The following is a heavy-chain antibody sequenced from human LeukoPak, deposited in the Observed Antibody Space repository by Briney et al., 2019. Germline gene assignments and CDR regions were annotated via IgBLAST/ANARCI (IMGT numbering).Heavy chain of an antibody. Sequence: PSETLSLTCAVSGGSMSSYYWSWIRQPAGEGLEWIGRIYPRGTSNYNPSLKSRVTMSVDTSKNHFFLTLSSVTPAGTGVVFRGKDCSLIMIGKGNNSPLFLDQWGQGTQVTVSS. CDR2: IYPRGTS. J-gene: IGHJ4*02. V-gene: IGHV4-4*07. D-gene: IGHD3-16*01. CDR3: GKDCSLIMIGKGNNSPLFLDQ. CDR1: GGSMSSYY.